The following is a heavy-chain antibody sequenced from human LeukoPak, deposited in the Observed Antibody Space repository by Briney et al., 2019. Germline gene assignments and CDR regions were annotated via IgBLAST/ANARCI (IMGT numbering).Heavy chain of an antibody. CDR1: GGSISSGDYY. J-gene: IGHJ3*02. Sequence: TSQTLSLTSTVSGGSISSGDYYLSWIRQLPGKGLAWVGYIYYGGSTYYNPSLKSRVTISVDTSKNQFSLKLSSVTAADTAVCYCASTKVGATISYTFDIWGQGTMVTVSS. D-gene: IGHD1-26*01. CDR2: IYYGGST. V-gene: IGHV4-30-4*01. CDR3: ASTKVGATISYTFDI.